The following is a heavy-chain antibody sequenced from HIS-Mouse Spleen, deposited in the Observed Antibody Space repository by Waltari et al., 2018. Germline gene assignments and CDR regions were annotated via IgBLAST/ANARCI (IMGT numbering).Heavy chain of an antibody. Sequence: QVQLVESGGGVVQPGRSLRLACAASGFTFSRYGLPWVRQAPGKGLEWVAVISYDGSNKYYADSVKGRFTISRDNSKNTLYLQMNSLRAEDTAVYYCAREAVTRAFDIWGQGTMVTVSS. V-gene: IGHV3-30*03. CDR3: AREAVTRAFDI. CDR1: GFTFSRYG. D-gene: IGHD4-17*01. CDR2: ISYDGSNK. J-gene: IGHJ3*02.